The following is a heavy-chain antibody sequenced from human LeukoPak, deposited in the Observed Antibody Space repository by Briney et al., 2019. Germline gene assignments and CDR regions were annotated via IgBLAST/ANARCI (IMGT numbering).Heavy chain of an antibody. Sequence: ASVKVSCKASGYTFTSYDINWVRQATGQGLEWMGWMNPNSGNTGYAQKFQGRVTMTRNTAISTAYMELSSLRSEDTAVYYCASPSAQISNSSGYYNAWGRGTLVTVSS. CDR2: MNPNSGNT. CDR1: GYTFTSYD. D-gene: IGHD3-22*01. V-gene: IGHV1-8*01. CDR3: ASPSAQISNSSGYYNA. J-gene: IGHJ5*02.